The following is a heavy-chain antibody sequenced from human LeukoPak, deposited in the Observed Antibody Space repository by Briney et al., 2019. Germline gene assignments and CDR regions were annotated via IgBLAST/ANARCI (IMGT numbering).Heavy chain of an antibody. CDR3: ARDAGPGYYYYCYMDV. CDR2: MNPNSGNT. CDR1: GYTFTSYD. Sequence: ASVKVSCKASGYTFTSYDINWVRQATGQGLEWMGWMNPNSGNTGYAQKFQGRVTTTRNTSISTAYMELSSLRSEDTAGYYCARDAGPGYYYYCYMDVWGKGTTVTVSS. V-gene: IGHV1-8*01. J-gene: IGHJ6*03.